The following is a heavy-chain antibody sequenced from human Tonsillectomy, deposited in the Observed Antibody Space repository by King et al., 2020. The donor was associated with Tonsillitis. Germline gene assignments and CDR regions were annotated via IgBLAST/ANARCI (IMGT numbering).Heavy chain of an antibody. CDR2: FEPEDGET. CDR3: ATIQLDTAMTPMRFDY. Sequence: QLVQSGAEVKKPGASVKVSCKVSGYTLTELSMHWVRQAPGKGLEWMGGFEPEDGETIYAQKFQGRVTMTEDTSTDTAYMELSSLRSEDTAVYYCATIQLDTAMTPMRFDYWGQGTLVTVSS. CDR1: GYTLTELS. D-gene: IGHD5-18*01. J-gene: IGHJ4*02. V-gene: IGHV1-24*01.